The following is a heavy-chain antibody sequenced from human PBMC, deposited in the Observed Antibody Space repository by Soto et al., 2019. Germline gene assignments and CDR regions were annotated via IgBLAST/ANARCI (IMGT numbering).Heavy chain of an antibody. V-gene: IGHV3-30*04. J-gene: IGHJ3*02. CDR1: GFTFSGFA. D-gene: IGHD3-10*02. CDR3: AREYYYVGGYHGWGAFDI. CDR2: MSSDGALV. Sequence: QVQLVESGGGVVQPGTSLRLSCAASGFTFSGFAMHWIRQAPGQGLEWVAVMSSDGALVFYANSMKGRFTISRDNSKNTLDLHMDSLTSEDTAVYFCAREYYYVGGYHGWGAFDIWGRGTRVTVSS.